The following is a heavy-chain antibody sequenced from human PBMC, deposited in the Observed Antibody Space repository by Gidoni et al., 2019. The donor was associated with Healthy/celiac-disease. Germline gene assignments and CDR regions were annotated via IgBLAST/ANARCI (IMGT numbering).Heavy chain of an antibody. CDR3: ARKHDFWSGYWYGMDV. CDR2: MNPNRGNT. V-gene: IGHV1-8*01. CDR1: GYTFNSYD. Sequence: QVQLVQSGAEVKKTGDSVKVSCKASGYTFNSYDINWVRQATGQGLEWMGWMNPNRGNTGYAQKFQGRVTMTRNTSISTAYMELSSLRSEDTAVYYCARKHDFWSGYWYGMDVWGQGTTVTVSS. D-gene: IGHD3-3*01. J-gene: IGHJ6*02.